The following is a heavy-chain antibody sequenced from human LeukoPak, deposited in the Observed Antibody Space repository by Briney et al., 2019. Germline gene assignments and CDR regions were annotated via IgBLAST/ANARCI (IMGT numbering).Heavy chain of an antibody. J-gene: IGHJ4*02. CDR3: ARGYSSGWYRN. Sequence: SETLSLTCTVSGGSISIYYCSWIRQPPGKGLEWIGYIYYSGSTNYNPSLKSRVTISVDTSKNQFSLKLSSVTAADTAVYYCARGYSSGWYRNWGQGTLVTVSS. D-gene: IGHD6-19*01. CDR2: IYYSGST. CDR1: GGSISIYY. V-gene: IGHV4-59*01.